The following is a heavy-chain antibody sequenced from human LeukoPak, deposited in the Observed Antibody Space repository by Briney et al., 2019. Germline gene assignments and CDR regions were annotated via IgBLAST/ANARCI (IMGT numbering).Heavy chain of an antibody. CDR1: GFPFSSYA. CDR2: ISGSGDDT. CDR3: AKDPLNTVMVSPTFDY. V-gene: IGHV3-23*01. Sequence: GGSLGLSCVVSGFPFSSYAMSWVRQAPGKGLEWVSGISGSGDDTYYAASVKGRFTVSRDTSKNTLHLQMNSLRAEDTAVYYCAKDPLNTVMVSPTFDYWGQGTLVTVSS. J-gene: IGHJ4*02. D-gene: IGHD5-18*01.